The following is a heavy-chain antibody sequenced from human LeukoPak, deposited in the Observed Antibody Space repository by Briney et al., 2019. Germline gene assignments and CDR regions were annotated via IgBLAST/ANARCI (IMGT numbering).Heavy chain of an antibody. CDR1: GFTLSSYR. CDR2: ISSSSSYI. D-gene: IGHD5-12*01. J-gene: IGHJ4*02. Sequence: GGSLRLSCAASGFTLSSYRMNWVRQAQGRGLEWVSSISSSSSYIYYADSVKGRFTISRDNAKNSQYLQMNSLRAEDTAVYYCARDPWTNSDYDGFDYWGQGTLVTVSS. CDR3: ARDPWTNSDYDGFDY. V-gene: IGHV3-21*01.